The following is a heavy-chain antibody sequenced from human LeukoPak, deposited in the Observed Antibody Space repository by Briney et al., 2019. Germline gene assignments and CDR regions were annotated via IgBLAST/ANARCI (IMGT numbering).Heavy chain of an antibody. CDR3: AREGNYYDILTGFFDY. V-gene: IGHV1-18*01. CDR2: ISAYNGNT. D-gene: IGHD3-9*01. J-gene: IGHJ4*02. CDR1: GYTFTSYG. Sequence: ASVKVSCKASGYTFTSYGISWVRQAPGQGLEWMGWISAYNGNTNYAQKLQGRVTMTTDTSTSTAYMELRSLRSDDTAVYYCAREGNYYDILTGFFDYWGQGTLVTVSP.